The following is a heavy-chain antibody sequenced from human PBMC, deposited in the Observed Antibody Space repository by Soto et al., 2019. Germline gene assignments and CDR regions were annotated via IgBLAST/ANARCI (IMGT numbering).Heavy chain of an antibody. J-gene: IGHJ6*02. CDR3: ANGGGSSWNYYYGMDV. Sequence: EVQLVESGGGLVQPGRSLGLSCAASGFTFDDYAMHWVRQAPGKGLEWVSGISWNSGSIGYADSVKGRFTISRDNAKNSLYLQMNSLRAEDTALYYCANGGGSSWNYYYGMDVWGQGTTVTVSS. CDR2: ISWNSGSI. V-gene: IGHV3-9*01. D-gene: IGHD6-13*01. CDR1: GFTFDDYA.